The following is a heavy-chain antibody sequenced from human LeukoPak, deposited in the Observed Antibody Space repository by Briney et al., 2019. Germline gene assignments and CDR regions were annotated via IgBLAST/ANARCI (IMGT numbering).Heavy chain of an antibody. D-gene: IGHD6-13*01. CDR1: GFTFSSYG. CDR2: ISYDGKNK. CDR3: AKREDSSSWSFDY. J-gene: IGHJ4*02. Sequence: TGRSLRLSCAASGFTFSSYGMHWVRQAPGKGLEWVAAISYDGKNKYHADSVKGRFTISRDNSKNTLHLQMNSLRGEDTAVYYCAKREDSSSWSFDYWGQGTLVTVSS. V-gene: IGHV3-30*18.